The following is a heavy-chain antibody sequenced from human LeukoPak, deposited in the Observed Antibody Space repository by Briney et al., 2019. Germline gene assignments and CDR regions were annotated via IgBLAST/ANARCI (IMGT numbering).Heavy chain of an antibody. Sequence: ASVTVSCKASGGTFSSYAISWVRQAPGQGLEWMGGMNLNSGGTNYAQKFQGRVTMTRDTSISAAYMELSRLRSDDTAVYYCATTVTRLSDFDYWGQGTLVTVSS. J-gene: IGHJ4*02. V-gene: IGHV1-2*02. CDR1: GGTFSSYA. D-gene: IGHD4-11*01. CDR3: ATTVTRLSDFDY. CDR2: MNLNSGGT.